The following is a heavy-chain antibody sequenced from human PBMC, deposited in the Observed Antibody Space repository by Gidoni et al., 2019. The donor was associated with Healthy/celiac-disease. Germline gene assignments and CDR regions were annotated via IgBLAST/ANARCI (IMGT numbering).Heavy chain of an antibody. D-gene: IGHD1-26*01. CDR1: GFTFSSYG. CDR3: AKDYPRSGWELPGAY. Sequence: QVQLVESGGGVVQPGRSLRLSCAASGFTFSSYGMHWVRQAPGKGLEWVAVISYDGSNKYYADSVKGRFTISRDNSKNTLYLQMNSLRAEDTAVYYCAKDYPRSGWELPGAYWGQGTLVTVSS. CDR2: ISYDGSNK. V-gene: IGHV3-30*18. J-gene: IGHJ4*02.